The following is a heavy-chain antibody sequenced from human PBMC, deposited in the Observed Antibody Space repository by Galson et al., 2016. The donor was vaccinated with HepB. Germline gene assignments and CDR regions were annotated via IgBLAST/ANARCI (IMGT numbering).Heavy chain of an antibody. J-gene: IGHJ4*02. CDR1: GFTFSSYA. D-gene: IGHD2-2*01. CDR3: AKDTIAVVIPTAYYYFDS. CDR2: ISGGGTST. Sequence: SLRLSCAASGFTFSSYAMSWVRQAPGKGLEWVSGISGGGTSTFYADSVKGQFAISRDNSKNTLFLQMNSLRADDTAVYYCAKDTIAVVIPTAYYYFDSWGQGTLVTVSS. V-gene: IGHV3-23*01.